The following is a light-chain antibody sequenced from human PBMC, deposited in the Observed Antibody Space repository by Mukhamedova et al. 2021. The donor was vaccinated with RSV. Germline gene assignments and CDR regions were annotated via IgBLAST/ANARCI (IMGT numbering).Light chain of an antibody. Sequence: GKAPKLLISAASTLQSGVPSRFSGSGSGTDFTLTINSLQAEDFATYYWQQVNTEPITFGQGTRLEIK. V-gene: IGKV1-9*01. CDR2: AAS. CDR3: QQVNTEPIT. J-gene: IGKJ5*01.